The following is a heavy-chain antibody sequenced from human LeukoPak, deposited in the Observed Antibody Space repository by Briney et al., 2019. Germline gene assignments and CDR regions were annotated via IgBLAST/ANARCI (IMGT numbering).Heavy chain of an antibody. J-gene: IGHJ5*02. CDR1: GGTFSSYA. CDR3: ARDRRIVGATPLRNWFDP. Sequence: GASVKVSCKASGGTFSSYAISWVRQAPGQGLEWMGWISAYNGNTNYAQKLQGRVTMTTDTSTSTAYMELRSLRSDDTAVYYCARDRRIVGATPLRNWFDPWGQGTLVTVSS. CDR2: ISAYNGNT. V-gene: IGHV1-18*01. D-gene: IGHD1-26*01.